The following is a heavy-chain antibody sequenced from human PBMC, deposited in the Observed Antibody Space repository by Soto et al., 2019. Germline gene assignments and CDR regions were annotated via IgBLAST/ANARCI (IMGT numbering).Heavy chain of an antibody. V-gene: IGHV3-7*03. CDR2: IKQDGSEK. CDR1: GFTFSSYW. J-gene: IGHJ3*02. Sequence: GGSLRLSCAASGFTFSSYWMSWVRQAPGKGLEWVANIKQDGSEKYYVDSVKGRFTISRDNAKNSLYLQMNSLRAEDTAVYYCATFRSFAAFDIWGQGTMVTVSS. CDR3: ATFRSFAAFDI. D-gene: IGHD3-16*01.